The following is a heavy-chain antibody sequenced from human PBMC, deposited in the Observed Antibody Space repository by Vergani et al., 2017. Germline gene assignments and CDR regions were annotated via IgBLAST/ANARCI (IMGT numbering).Heavy chain of an antibody. Sequence: QVQLVQSGAEVKKPGSSVKVSCKASGGTFSSYAISWVRQAPGQGLEWMGGIIPIFGTANYAQKFQGRVTITADKSTSTAYMELSSLRSEDTVVYYCARAGYCSGGSCAAPSHFDYWGQGTLVTVSS. V-gene: IGHV1-69*06. CDR3: ARAGYCSGGSCAAPSHFDY. J-gene: IGHJ4*02. CDR1: GGTFSSYA. CDR2: IIPIFGTA. D-gene: IGHD2-15*01.